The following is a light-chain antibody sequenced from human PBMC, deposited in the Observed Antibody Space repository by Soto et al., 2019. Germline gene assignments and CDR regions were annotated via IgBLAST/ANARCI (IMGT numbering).Light chain of an antibody. J-gene: IGKJ4*01. Sequence: EIVMTQSPATLSVSPGERATLSCRASQSVGSNLAWYQQKPGQAPRLLIYGASTRATGIPARFSGSGSGTEFTLTISSLQSEDFAVYYCQQWGEVFGGGTKVEIK. CDR2: GAS. CDR1: QSVGSN. V-gene: IGKV3-15*01. CDR3: QQWGEV.